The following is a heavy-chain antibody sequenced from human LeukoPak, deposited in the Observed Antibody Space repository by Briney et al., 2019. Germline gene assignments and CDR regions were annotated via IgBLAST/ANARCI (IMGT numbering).Heavy chain of an antibody. CDR2: IYYSGST. Sequence: SETLSLTCTVSGGSISSSSYYWGWIRQPPGKGLQWIGSIYYSGSTYYNPSLKSRVTISVDTSKNQFSLKLSSVTAADTAVYYCARAVDIVATIDYWGQGTLVTVSS. J-gene: IGHJ4*02. CDR1: GGSISSSSYY. V-gene: IGHV4-39*01. CDR3: ARAVDIVATIDY. D-gene: IGHD5-12*01.